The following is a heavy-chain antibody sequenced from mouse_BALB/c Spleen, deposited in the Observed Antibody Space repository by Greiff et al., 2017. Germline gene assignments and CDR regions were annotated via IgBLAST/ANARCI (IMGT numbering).Heavy chain of an antibody. Sequence: DVMLVESGGGLVKPGGSLKLSCAASGFTFSDYYMYWVRQTPEKRLEWVATISDGGSYTYYPDSVKGRFTISRDNAKNNLYLQMSSLKSEDTAMYYCARAIYYDAMDYWGQGTSVTVSS. CDR1: GFTFSDYY. CDR2: ISDGGSYT. D-gene: IGHD2-1*01. J-gene: IGHJ4*01. CDR3: ARAIYYDAMDY. V-gene: IGHV5-4*02.